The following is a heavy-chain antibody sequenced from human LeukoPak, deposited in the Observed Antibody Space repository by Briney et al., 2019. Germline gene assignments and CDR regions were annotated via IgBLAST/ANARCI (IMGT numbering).Heavy chain of an antibody. CDR3: ARDGRALLRDFDY. CDR2: IWYDGSNY. D-gene: IGHD1-26*01. V-gene: IGHV3-33*01. CDR1: GFTFSSYV. Sequence: GGSLRLSCAASGFTFSSYVIHWVRQAPGQGLEWVAGIWYDGSNYYYADSVKGRFTISRDNSKNTLYLQMNSLRAEDTGVYYCARDGRALLRDFDYWGQGTLVTVSS. J-gene: IGHJ4*02.